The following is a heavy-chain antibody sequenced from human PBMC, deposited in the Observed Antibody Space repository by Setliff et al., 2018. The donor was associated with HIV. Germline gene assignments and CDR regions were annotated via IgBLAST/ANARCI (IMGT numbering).Heavy chain of an antibody. CDR2: VNHSGST. J-gene: IGHJ3*02. D-gene: IGHD3-10*01. CDR3: ARVPRITTLRNAFDI. Sequence: SETLSLTCAVYGGSFNGHYWSWIRQPPGKGLEWIGEVNHSGSTSYNPSLESRVSISVDTSKNQFSLKLRSVTAADTAVYYCARVPRITTLRNAFDIWGQGTMVTVSS. CDR1: GGSFNGHY. V-gene: IGHV4-34*01.